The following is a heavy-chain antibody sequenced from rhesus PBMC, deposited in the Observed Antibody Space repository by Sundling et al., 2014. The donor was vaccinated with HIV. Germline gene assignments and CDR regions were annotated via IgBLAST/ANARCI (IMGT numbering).Heavy chain of an antibody. Sequence: QVQLQESGPGLVKPSETLSLTCAVSGASISGGYYWSWIRQPPGKGLEWIGGVYSNSETTNYNPSLKSRVTISKDTSKNQFSLNLSSVTAADTAVYYCAKEGGSLFGVVISGLDSWGQGVVVTVSS. J-gene: IGHJ6*01. CDR3: AKEGGSLFGVVISGLDS. CDR2: VYSNSETT. CDR1: GASISGGYY. V-gene: IGHV4S13*01. D-gene: IGHD3-3*01.